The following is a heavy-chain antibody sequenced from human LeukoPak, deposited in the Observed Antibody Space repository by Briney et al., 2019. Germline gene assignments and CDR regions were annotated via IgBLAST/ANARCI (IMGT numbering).Heavy chain of an antibody. J-gene: IGHJ5*02. CDR3: TRDFRYSGSYHHWFDP. D-gene: IGHD1-26*01. Sequence: RTGGSLRLSCAASGFTFSAYSINWVRQAPGRGLEWLSSISSSGTYIYYADSVKGRFTISRDNATNSLSLQMNSLRAEDTAVYYCTRDFRYSGSYHHWFDPWGQGALVTVSS. CDR1: GFTFSAYS. CDR2: ISSSGTYI. V-gene: IGHV3-21*01.